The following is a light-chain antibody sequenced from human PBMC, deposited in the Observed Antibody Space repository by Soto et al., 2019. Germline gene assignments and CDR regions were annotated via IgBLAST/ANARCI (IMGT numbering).Light chain of an antibody. Sequence: QSVLTQPASVSGSPGQSITISCTGTSSDVGSYNLVSWYQQHPGKAPKLMIYEDSNRPSGVSNRFSGSKSGNTASLTISGLQAEDEADYYCCSYAGINTFFVFGTGTKLTVL. CDR1: SSDVGSYNL. V-gene: IGLV2-23*01. CDR2: EDS. CDR3: CSYAGINTFFV. J-gene: IGLJ1*01.